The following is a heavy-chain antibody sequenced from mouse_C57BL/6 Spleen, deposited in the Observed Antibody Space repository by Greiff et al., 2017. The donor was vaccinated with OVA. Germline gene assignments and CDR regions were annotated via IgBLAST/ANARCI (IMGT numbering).Heavy chain of an antibody. CDR1: GYAFSSSW. CDR2: IYPGDGDA. V-gene: IGHV1-82*01. Sequence: VQLQQSGPELVKPGASVKISCKASGYAFSSSWMNWVKQRHGKGLEWIGRIYPGDGDANYNGKFKGKATLTADKTSITSSMPLSMLTSEVSAVYFGARGDYYCGSIYGYFDVWGTGTTVTVSS. CDR3: ARGDYYCGSIYGYFDV. D-gene: IGHD1-1*01. J-gene: IGHJ1*03.